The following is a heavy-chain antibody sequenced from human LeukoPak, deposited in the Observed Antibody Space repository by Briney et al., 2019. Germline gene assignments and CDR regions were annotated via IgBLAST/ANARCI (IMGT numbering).Heavy chain of an antibody. CDR2: MKQDGSEK. CDR1: GFTFSSYW. V-gene: IGHV3-7*01. D-gene: IGHD2-2*01. CDR3: AREGVPFARDY. Sequence: GGSLRLSCGASGFTFSSYWMSWVRQAPGKGREWVANMKQDGSEKNYVDSVKGRFTISRDNARNTVYLQMNSLRAEDTAVYYCAREGVPFARDYWGQGTLVTVSS. J-gene: IGHJ4*02.